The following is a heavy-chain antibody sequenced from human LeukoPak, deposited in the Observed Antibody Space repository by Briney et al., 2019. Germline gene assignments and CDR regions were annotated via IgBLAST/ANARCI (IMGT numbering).Heavy chain of an antibody. J-gene: IGHJ4*02. Sequence: ASVKVSCKASGYTFTSYYMHWVRQAPGQGLEWMGGIIPIFGTANYAQKFQGRVTITADESTSTAYMELSSLRSEDTAVHYCATTFFWGQGTLVTVSS. CDR3: ATTFF. CDR2: IIPIFGTA. D-gene: IGHD3-16*01. CDR1: GYTFTSYY. V-gene: IGHV1-69*13.